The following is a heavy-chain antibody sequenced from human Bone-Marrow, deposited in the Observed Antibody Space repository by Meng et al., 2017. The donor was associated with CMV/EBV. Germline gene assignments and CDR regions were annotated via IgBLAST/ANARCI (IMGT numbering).Heavy chain of an antibody. Sequence: GESLKISCAASGFTFSRYWMSWVRQAPGKGLEWMANIKQDGSEKYYVDSVKGRFTISRDNAKNTLYLQMNSLRAEDTAVYYCATAIFGVVIPFDYWGQGTLVTVSS. CDR3: ATAIFGVVIPFDY. CDR2: IKQDGSEK. D-gene: IGHD3-3*01. CDR1: GFTFSRYW. V-gene: IGHV3-7*01. J-gene: IGHJ4*02.